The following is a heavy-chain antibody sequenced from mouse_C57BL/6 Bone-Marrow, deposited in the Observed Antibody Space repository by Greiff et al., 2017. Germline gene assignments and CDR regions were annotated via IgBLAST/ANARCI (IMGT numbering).Heavy chain of an antibody. CDR1: GFTFSSYA. CDR3: AKDASSKYFDY. Sequence: VQGVESGGGLVKPGGSLKLSCAASGFTFSSYAMSWVRQTPEKRLEWVATISDGGSYTYYPDNVKGRFTISRDNAKNNLYLQMSHLKSEDTAMYYCAKDASSKYFDYWGQGTTLTVSS. D-gene: IGHD2-10*02. CDR2: ISDGGSYT. V-gene: IGHV5-4*01. J-gene: IGHJ2*01.